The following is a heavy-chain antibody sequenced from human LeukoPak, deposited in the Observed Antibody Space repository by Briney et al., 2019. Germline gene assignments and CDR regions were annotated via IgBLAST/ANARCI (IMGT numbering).Heavy chain of an antibody. CDR3: VRGVSISSSWYNDL. J-gene: IGHJ3*01. CDR2: ISRGGSTT. D-gene: IGHD6-13*01. Sequence: GGSLRLSCAASGFTFSDSYMSWIRQVPGKGLEWVSYISRGGSTTYYADSVKGRFTISRDNAKNSLYLQMNSLRAEDTAVYYCVRGVSISSSWYNDLWGQGTMVTVSS. V-gene: IGHV3-11*01. CDR1: GFTFSDSY.